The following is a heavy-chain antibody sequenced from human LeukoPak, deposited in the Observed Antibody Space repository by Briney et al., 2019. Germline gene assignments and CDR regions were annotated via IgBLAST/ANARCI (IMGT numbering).Heavy chain of an antibody. J-gene: IGHJ4*02. CDR1: GGSISHHY. CDR2: IYYSGTT. D-gene: IGHD1-1*01. CDR3: ARASTGTYDY. Sequence: SETLSLTCSVSGGSISHHYWSWIRQPPGKGLEWIGFIYYSGTTNYSPSLKGRVTISVDTSNNQFSLKLSSVTAADTAVYYCARASTGTYDYWGQGTLVTVSS. V-gene: IGHV4-59*11.